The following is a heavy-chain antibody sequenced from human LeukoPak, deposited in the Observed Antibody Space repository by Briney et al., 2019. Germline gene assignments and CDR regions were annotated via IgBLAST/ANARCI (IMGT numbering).Heavy chain of an antibody. V-gene: IGHV3-11*01. CDR3: ARGPSYYDFWSGYYRGGWFDP. CDR2: ISSSGSTI. D-gene: IGHD3-3*01. CDR1: GFTFSDYY. J-gene: IGHJ5*02. Sequence: TGGSLRLSCAASGFTFSDYYMSWLRQAPGKGLEWVSYISSSGSTIYYADSVKGRFTISRDNAKNSLYLQMNSLRAEDTAVYYCARGPSYYDFWSGYYRGGWFDPWGQGTLVTVSS.